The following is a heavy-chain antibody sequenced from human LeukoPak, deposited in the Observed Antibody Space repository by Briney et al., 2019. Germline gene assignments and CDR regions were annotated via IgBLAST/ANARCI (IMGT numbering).Heavy chain of an antibody. CDR1: GLTPSRCG. CDR2: ISGSGDGT. D-gene: IGHD6-19*01. V-gene: IGHV3-23*01. Sequence: GGSLRLFCAASGLTPSRCGMSWVRQAPGKGLEWVSAISGSGDGTYYADSVKGRFTISRDNSKSMLYLEMNSLRAEDTATYYCAARPTSAAVAPSDFWGQGTLVTVSS. CDR3: AARPTSAAVAPSDF. J-gene: IGHJ4*02.